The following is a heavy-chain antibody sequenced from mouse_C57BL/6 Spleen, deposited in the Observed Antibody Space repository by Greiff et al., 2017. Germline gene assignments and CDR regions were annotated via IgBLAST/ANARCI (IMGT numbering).Heavy chain of an antibody. CDR3: TREGFPRVVAGGY. D-gene: IGHD1-1*01. V-gene: IGHV1-15*01. J-gene: IGHJ2*01. Sequence: LVRPGASVTLSCKALGYTFTDYEMHWVKQTPVYGLEWIGAIDPEIGDTAYNQKFKGKTILTADKSSSTAYMERRSLASEDAAVYYCTREGFPRVVAGGYWGQGTTLTVAS. CDR2: IDPEIGDT. CDR1: GYTFTDYE.